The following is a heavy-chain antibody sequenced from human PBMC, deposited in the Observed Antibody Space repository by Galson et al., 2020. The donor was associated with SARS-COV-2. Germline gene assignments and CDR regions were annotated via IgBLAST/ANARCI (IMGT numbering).Heavy chain of an antibody. CDR1: GGSISSSNW. V-gene: IGHV4-4*02. CDR3: AREETDYDSSGPVYYYYDMDV. D-gene: IGHD3-22*01. J-gene: IGHJ6*02. CDR2: IYHSGST. Sequence: SETLSLTCAVSGGSISSSNWCCLVRQPPGEGLEWIGEIYHSGSTNYHPPLNSRVTISEDKSKNQFSLKLSSVTAADTAVYYCAREETDYDSSGPVYYYYDMDVWGQGTTVTVSS.